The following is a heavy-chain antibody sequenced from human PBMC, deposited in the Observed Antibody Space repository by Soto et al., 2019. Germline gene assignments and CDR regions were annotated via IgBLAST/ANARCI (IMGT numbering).Heavy chain of an antibody. V-gene: IGHV3-30*18. D-gene: IGHD2-21*02. CDR2: ISHDGTNK. CDR3: AKESRSSAVTATRVYGMDV. Sequence: HGGSLGLACAPSGFTVSAYGMHGARQAPGKGLEWVAAISHDGTNKYYGDSVRGRFTISRDNSKNTLYLQMNTLRNEDTAVYYCAKESRSSAVTATRVYGMDVWGQGTTVTVS. J-gene: IGHJ6*02. CDR1: GFTVSAYG.